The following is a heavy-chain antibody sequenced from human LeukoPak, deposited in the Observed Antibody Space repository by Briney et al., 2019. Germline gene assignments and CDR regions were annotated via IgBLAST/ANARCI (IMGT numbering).Heavy chain of an antibody. CDR2: IGAGSGAIT. D-gene: IGHD3-10*01. J-gene: IGHJ6*02. Sequence: GGSLRLSCAASGFTFSSYAMRWVRQAPGKGLEWVSAIGAGSGAITIYADSVKGRLTTSRDNSKNTLYLQMNSLRGENTAVYYCAKNYDSGRGVPYGMDVWGQGTTVTVSS. V-gene: IGHV3-23*01. CDR1: GFTFSSYA. CDR3: AKNYDSGRGVPYGMDV.